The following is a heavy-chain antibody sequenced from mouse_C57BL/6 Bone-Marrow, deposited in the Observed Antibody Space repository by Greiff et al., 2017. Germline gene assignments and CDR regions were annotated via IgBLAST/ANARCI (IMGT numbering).Heavy chain of an antibody. CDR3: ARSSSYPAY. D-gene: IGHD1-1*01. V-gene: IGHV1-81*01. CDR1: GYTFTSYG. J-gene: IGHJ3*01. Sequence: VKLMESGAELARPGASVKLSCKASGYTFTSYGISWVKQRTGQGLEWIGEIYPRSGNTYYNEKFKGKATLTADKSSSTAYMELRSLTSEDSAVYFCARSSSYPAYWGQGTLVTVSA. CDR2: IYPRSGNT.